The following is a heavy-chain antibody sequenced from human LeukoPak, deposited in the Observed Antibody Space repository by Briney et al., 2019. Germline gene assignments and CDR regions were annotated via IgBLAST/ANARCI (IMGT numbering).Heavy chain of an antibody. CDR1: GLTFSSYG. CDR2: IWYDGSNK. D-gene: IGHD3-3*01. J-gene: IGHJ6*03. Sequence: GGSLRLSCAASGLTFSSYGMHWVRQAPGKGLEWVAVIWYDGSNKYYADSVKGRFTISRDNSKNTLYLQMNSLRAEDTAVYYCAKDLYYDFWSGYYTPDYYMDVWGKGTTVTVSS. CDR3: AKDLYYDFWSGYYTPDYYMDV. V-gene: IGHV3-33*06.